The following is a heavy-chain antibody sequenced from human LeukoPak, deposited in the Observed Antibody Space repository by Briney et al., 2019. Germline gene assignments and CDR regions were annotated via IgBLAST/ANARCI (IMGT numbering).Heavy chain of an antibody. Sequence: GRSLGLSCEASGFPFRDHAMHWVRQAPGKGLEWVAVISYDARHENYADSVKGRFTVSRDDSRSTLYLQMNSLKTDDTAVYFCARDEFDGYNLGPSIYWGQGTLVTVSS. D-gene: IGHD5-24*01. CDR2: ISYDARHE. V-gene: IGHV3-30*03. CDR3: ARDEFDGYNLGPSIY. CDR1: GFPFRDHA. J-gene: IGHJ4*02.